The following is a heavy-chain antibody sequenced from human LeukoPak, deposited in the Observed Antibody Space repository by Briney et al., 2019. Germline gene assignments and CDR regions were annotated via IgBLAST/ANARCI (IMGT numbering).Heavy chain of an antibody. J-gene: IGHJ4*02. CDR1: RFTFSSYA. Sequence: GGPLRLSCAASRFTFSSYAMSWVRQAPGKGLEWVSAISGSGGSTYYADSVKGRFTISRDNSKNTLYLQMNSLRAEDTAVYYCAKYYYGSGTIDYWGQGTLVTVSS. D-gene: IGHD3-10*01. V-gene: IGHV3-23*01. CDR2: ISGSGGST. CDR3: AKYYYGSGTIDY.